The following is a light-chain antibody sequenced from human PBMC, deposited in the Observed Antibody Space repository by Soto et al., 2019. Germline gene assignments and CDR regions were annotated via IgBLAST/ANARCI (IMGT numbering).Light chain of an antibody. CDR2: DVS. J-gene: IGLJ1*01. CDR1: SSDVGGYNY. V-gene: IGLV2-14*01. CDR3: SSYTGSTTLHYV. Sequence: QSALTQPASVSGSPGQSITISCTGTSSDVGGYNYVSWYQQHPGKAPKLLIYDVSIRPSGASNRFSGSKSGNTASLTISGLQAEDEADYYCSSYTGSTTLHYVFGTGTKLTVL.